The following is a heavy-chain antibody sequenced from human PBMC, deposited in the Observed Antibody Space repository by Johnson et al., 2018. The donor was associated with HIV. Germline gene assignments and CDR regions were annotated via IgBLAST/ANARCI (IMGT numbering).Heavy chain of an antibody. J-gene: IGHJ3*02. V-gene: IGHV3-7*01. D-gene: IGHD3-3*01. CDR2: IKQDGSEK. CDR3: AAYYDFWSGSYTSGFDI. Sequence: VQLVESGGDLVQPGGSLRLSCAASGFTFSTYWMSWVRQAPGKGLEWVANIKQDGSEKYYVDSVKGRFTISRDNAKNTVFLQMNSLRPEDTAMYYCAAYYDFWSGSYTSGFDIWGQGTMVTVSS. CDR1: GFTFSTYW.